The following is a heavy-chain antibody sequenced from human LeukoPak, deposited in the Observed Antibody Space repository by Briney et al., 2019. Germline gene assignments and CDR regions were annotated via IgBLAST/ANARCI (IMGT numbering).Heavy chain of an antibody. CDR1: GYTFTSYG. CDR2: ISAYNGNT. V-gene: IGHV1-18*04. CDR3: ARDRLMPYCSSTSCYGIRFDP. J-gene: IGHJ5*02. Sequence: ASVKVSCKASGYTFTSYGISWVRQAPGQGLEWMGWISAYNGNTNYAQKLLGRVTMTTDTSTSTAYMELRSLRSDDTAVYYCARDRLMPYCSSTSCYGIRFDPWGQGTLVTVSS. D-gene: IGHD2-2*01.